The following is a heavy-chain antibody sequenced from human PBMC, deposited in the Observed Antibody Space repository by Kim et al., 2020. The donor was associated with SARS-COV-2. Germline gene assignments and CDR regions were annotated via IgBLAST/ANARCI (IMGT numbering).Heavy chain of an antibody. Sequence: ASVKVSCKTSGYMFTVYYMYWVRQAPGQGLEWVGRINPTNGDTRYAQKFEGRVTLTRDTSISTVYLEVTRLKSDDTGIYYCARGGSVTDFGFGMDVWGQGTTVTVSS. V-gene: IGHV1-2*05. CDR1: GYMFTVYY. J-gene: IGHJ6*02. D-gene: IGHD3-10*01. CDR2: INPTNGDT. CDR3: ARGGSVTDFGFGMDV.